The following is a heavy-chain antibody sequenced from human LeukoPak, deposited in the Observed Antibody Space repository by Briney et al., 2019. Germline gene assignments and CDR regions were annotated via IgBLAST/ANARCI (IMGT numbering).Heavy chain of an antibody. J-gene: IGHJ3*02. CDR1: GGTFSSYA. V-gene: IGHV1-69*05. D-gene: IGHD6-19*01. CDR2: IIPIFGTA. CDR3: GRGVAGNIRAFDT. Sequence: GASVKVSCKASGGTFSSYAISWVRQAPGQGLEWMGGIIPIFGTANYAQKFQGRVTITTDESTSTAYMELSSLRSEDTAVYYCGRGVAGNIRAFDTLGQGKKVTVS.